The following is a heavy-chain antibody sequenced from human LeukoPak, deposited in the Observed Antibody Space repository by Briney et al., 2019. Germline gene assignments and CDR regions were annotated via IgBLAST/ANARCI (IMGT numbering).Heavy chain of an antibody. CDR2: ISAYNGNT. CDR3: ARDADYDILTGYYRGIDY. J-gene: IGHJ4*02. D-gene: IGHD3-9*01. CDR1: GYTFTSYG. V-gene: IGHV1-18*01. Sequence: ASVKVSCKASGYTFTSYGISWVRQAPGQGLEWMGWISAYNGNTNYAQKLQGRVTMTTDTSTSTAYMELRSLRSDDTAVYYCARDADYDILTGYYRGIDYWGQGTLVTVSS.